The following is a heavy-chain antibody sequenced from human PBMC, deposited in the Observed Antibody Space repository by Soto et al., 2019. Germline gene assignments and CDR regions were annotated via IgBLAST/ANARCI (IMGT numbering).Heavy chain of an antibody. CDR1: GFTFSDYG. D-gene: IGHD2-21*02. CDR3: AKDNDCAIGGIDS. Sequence: QVQLVESGGGVVHPGRSLRLSCAASGFTFSDYGMHWVRQAPGKGLEWVAVISYDGSNENYADSVKGRFTISRDNSKNTLDLQMNSLRAEDTAVYYCAKDNDCAIGGIDSWGQGILVTVSS. V-gene: IGHV3-30*18. J-gene: IGHJ4*02. CDR2: ISYDGSNE.